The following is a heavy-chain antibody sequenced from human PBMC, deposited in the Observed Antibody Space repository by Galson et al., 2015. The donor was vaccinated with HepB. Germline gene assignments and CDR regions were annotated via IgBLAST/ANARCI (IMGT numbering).Heavy chain of an antibody. CDR3: ARGATAGTYLDY. CDR2: IYPADSDT. V-gene: IGHV5-51*03. J-gene: IGHJ4*02. CDR1: GFGFTDYW. Sequence: QSGAEVKKPGESLKISCKVSGFGFTDYWIVWVRQMPGKGLEWVGIIYPADSDTRFSPSFEGQVTISADRSLNAAYLQWTSLKASDTATYYCARGATAGTYLDYWGQGTLVTVSS. D-gene: IGHD6-13*01.